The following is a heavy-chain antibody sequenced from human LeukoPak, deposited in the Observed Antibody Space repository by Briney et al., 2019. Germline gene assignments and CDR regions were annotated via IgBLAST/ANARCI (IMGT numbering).Heavy chain of an antibody. V-gene: IGHV3-30*18. D-gene: IGHD2-2*02. J-gene: IGHJ6*02. CDR1: GFTFSSYG. CDR3: AKELYPYYYYYGMDV. Sequence: PGGSLRLSCAASGFTFSSYGMHWVRQAPGKGLEWVAVISYDGSNKYYADSVKGRFTISRDNSKNTLYLQMNRLRAEDTAVYYCAKELYPYYYYYGMDVWGQGTTVTVSS. CDR2: ISYDGSNK.